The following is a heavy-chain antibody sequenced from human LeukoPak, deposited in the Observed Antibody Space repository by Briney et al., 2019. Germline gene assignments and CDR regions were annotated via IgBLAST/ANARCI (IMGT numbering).Heavy chain of an antibody. CDR2: ISNDGSNE. V-gene: IGHV3-30*01. CDR3: ARDGCSSTSCYRWFDP. D-gene: IGHD2-2*01. J-gene: IGHJ5*02. Sequence: SGGSLRLSCEASGTTFSSYALHWVRQAPGKGLEWVAVISNDGSNEYYADSVKGRFILSRDNTKNTLYLQMNGLRAEDTAVYYCARDGCSSTSCYRWFDPWGQGTLVTVSS. CDR1: GTTFSSYA.